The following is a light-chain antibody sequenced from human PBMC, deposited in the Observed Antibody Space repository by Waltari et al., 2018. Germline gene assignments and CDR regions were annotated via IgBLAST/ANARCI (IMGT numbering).Light chain of an antibody. CDR2: GAS. CDR3: QQYGSSPWT. J-gene: IGKJ1*01. V-gene: IGKV3-20*01. CDR1: PRVSSSY. Sequence: EIVLTQSPGTLSLSPGERATLSCRASPRVSSSYLAWYQQKPGQAPRLLILGASRSATGIPDRFSGSGSGTDFTLTISRLEPEDFAVYYCQQYGSSPWTFGQGTKVEIK.